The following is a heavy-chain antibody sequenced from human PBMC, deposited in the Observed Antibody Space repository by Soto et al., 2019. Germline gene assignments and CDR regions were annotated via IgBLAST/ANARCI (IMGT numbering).Heavy chain of an antibody. CDR1: GFTFDDYG. Sequence: GRSLRLSCAASGFTFDDYGMSRVRQAPGKGLEWVSGINWNGGSTGYADSVKGRFTISRDNAKNSLYPQMNSLRAEDTALYYCAREWGATTKHFDYWGQGTLVTVSS. CDR2: INWNGGST. J-gene: IGHJ4*02. D-gene: IGHD1-26*01. V-gene: IGHV3-20*04. CDR3: AREWGATTKHFDY.